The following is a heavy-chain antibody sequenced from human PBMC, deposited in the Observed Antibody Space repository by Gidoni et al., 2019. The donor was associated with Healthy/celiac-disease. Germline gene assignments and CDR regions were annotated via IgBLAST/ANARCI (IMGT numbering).Heavy chain of an antibody. V-gene: IGHV3-21*01. D-gene: IGHD4-17*01. CDR2: ISSSSSYI. Sequence: SGFTFSSYSMNWVRQAPGKGLEWVSSISSSSSYIYYADSVKGRFTISRDNAKNSLYLQMNSLRAEDTAVYYCASQGVTTGDAFDIWGQGTMVTVSS. CDR3: ASQGVTTGDAFDI. CDR1: GFTFSSYS. J-gene: IGHJ3*02.